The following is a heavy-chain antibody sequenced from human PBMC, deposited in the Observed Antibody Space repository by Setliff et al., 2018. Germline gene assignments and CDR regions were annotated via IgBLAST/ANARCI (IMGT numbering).Heavy chain of an antibody. V-gene: IGHV4-34*01. J-gene: IGHJ6*03. CDR2: INHSGST. CDR1: GGSFSGYY. D-gene: IGHD3-22*01. CDR3: AREAGYYDSSGPVGVPYYYYMDV. Sequence: KPSETLSLTCAVYGGSFSGYYWSWIRQPPGKGLEWIGEINHSGSTNYNPSLKSRVTISVDTSKNQFSLKLSSVTAADTAVYYCAREAGYYDSSGPVGVPYYYYMDVWGKGTTVTVSS.